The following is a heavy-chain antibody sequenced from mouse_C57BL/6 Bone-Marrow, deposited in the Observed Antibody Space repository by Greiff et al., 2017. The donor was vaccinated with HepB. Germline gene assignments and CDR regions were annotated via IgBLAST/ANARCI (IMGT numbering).Heavy chain of an antibody. CDR1: GYTFTSYW. CDR2: IDPSDSYT. J-gene: IGHJ4*01. D-gene: IGHD1-1*01. Sequence: QVQLQQSGAELVRPGTSVKLSCKASGYTFTSYWMHWVKQRPGQGLEWIGVIDPSDSYTNYNQKFKGKATLTVDTSSSTAYMQLSSLTSEDSAVYYCAASHYYGFYAMDYWGQGTSVTVSS. CDR3: AASHYYGFYAMDY. V-gene: IGHV1-59*01.